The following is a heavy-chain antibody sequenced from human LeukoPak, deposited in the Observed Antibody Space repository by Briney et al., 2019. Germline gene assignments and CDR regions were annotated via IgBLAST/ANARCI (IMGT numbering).Heavy chain of an antibody. CDR1: GGTFSSYT. CDR3: ARVITHFNWFDP. V-gene: IGHV1-69*02. J-gene: IGHJ5*02. CDR2: IIPILGIA. Sequence: GSSVKVSCKASGGTFSSYTISWVRQAPGQGLEWMGRIIPILGIANYAQKFQGRVTITADKSTSTAYMELSSLRSEDTAVYYCARVITHFNWFDPWGQGTLVTVSS. D-gene: IGHD1-20*01.